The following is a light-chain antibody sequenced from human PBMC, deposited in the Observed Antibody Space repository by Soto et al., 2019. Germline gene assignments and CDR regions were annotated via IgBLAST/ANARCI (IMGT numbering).Light chain of an antibody. V-gene: IGLV3-21*04. J-gene: IGLJ1*01. Sequence: SYELTQPPSVSVAPGKTARVTCGGNNIGSKSVHWYQQKPGQAPVLVIYYDSDRPSGIPERFSGSNSGNTATLTISRVEAGDEADYFWQVWDSSSDPYVFGTGTKVTVL. CDR1: NIGSKS. CDR2: YDS. CDR3: QVWDSSSDPYV.